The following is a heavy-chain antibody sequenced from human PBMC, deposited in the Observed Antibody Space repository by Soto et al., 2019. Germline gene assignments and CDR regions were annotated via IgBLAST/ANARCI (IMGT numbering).Heavy chain of an antibody. CDR2: ISYDGSNK. D-gene: IGHD5-12*01. CDR1: GFTFSSYG. V-gene: IGHV3-30*18. J-gene: IGHJ1*01. Sequence: QVQLVESGGGVVQPGRSLRLSCAASGFTFSSYGMHWVRQAPGKGLEWVAIISYDGSNKYYADSVKGRFTISRDNSKNTLYLQMNSRRAEDTAVYYCANDAWLQYPEDFQHWGQGTLVTVSS. CDR3: ANDAWLQYPEDFQH.